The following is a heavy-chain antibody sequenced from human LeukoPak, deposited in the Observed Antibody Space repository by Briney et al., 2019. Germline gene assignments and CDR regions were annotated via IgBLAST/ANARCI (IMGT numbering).Heavy chain of an antibody. Sequence: PSETLSLTCTVSGGSISSGGYYWSWIRQHPGKGLEWIGYIYYSGSTYYNPSLKSRVTISVDTSKNQFSLKLSSVTAADTAVYYCARESSSSWYKVTDHWGQGTLVTVSS. J-gene: IGHJ4*02. CDR3: ARESSSSWYKVTDH. CDR1: GGSISSGGYY. D-gene: IGHD6-13*01. V-gene: IGHV4-31*03. CDR2: IYYSGST.